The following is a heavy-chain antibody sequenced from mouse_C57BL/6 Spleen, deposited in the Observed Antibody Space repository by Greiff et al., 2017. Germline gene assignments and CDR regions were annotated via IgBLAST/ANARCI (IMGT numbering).Heavy chain of an antibody. CDR1: GYTFTSYW. J-gene: IGHJ2*01. CDR3: ASWAYYGSSEGYYFDY. Sequence: QVQLQQPGAELVKPGASVKLSCKASGYTFTSYWMQWVKQRPGQGLEWIGEIDPSDSYTNYKQKFKGKATVTVDTSSSTAYMQLSSLTSEDSAVYYCASWAYYGSSEGYYFDYWGQGTTLTVSS. V-gene: IGHV1-50*01. D-gene: IGHD1-1*01. CDR2: IDPSDSYT.